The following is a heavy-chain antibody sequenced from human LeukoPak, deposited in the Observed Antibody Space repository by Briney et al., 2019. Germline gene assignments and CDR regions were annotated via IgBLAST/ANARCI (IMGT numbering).Heavy chain of an antibody. CDR2: IKQDGSQR. CDR3: ARRGGSSSRRSPIDY. V-gene: IGHV3-7*01. Sequence: SEGSLRLSCTASGFTFSDYWMTWVRQAPGKGPEWVANIKQDGSQRYYVDSVRGRFTISRDNAKNSLFLQMNGLRAEDTAVYYCARRGGSSSRRSPIDYWGQGTLVTASS. D-gene: IGHD6-6*01. J-gene: IGHJ4*02. CDR1: GFTFSDYW.